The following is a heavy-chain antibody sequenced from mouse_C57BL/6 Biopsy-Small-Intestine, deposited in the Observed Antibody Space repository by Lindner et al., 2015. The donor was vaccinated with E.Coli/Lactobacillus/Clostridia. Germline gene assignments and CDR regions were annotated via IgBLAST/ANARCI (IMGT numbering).Heavy chain of an antibody. CDR1: GYSFTGYY. CDR3: ARSHAEGDY. Sequence: VQLQESGPELVKPGASVKISRKASGYSFTGYYMNWVKQSPEKSLEWIGEINPSTGVTTYNQKFKAKATLTVDKSSSTAYMQLKSLTSEDSAVYYCARSHAEGDYWGQGTTLTVSS. CDR2: INPSTGVT. J-gene: IGHJ2*01. V-gene: IGHV1-42*01.